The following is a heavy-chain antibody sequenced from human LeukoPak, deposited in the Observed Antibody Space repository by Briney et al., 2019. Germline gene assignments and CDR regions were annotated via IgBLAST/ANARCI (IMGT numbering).Heavy chain of an antibody. D-gene: IGHD6-13*01. V-gene: IGHV3-48*04. Sequence: GGSLRLSCAASGFTFSNYNLNWVRQAPGKGLEWVSYISRTGSTIYYADSVKGRFTISRDNAKNSLYLQMNSLRAEDTAVYYCARGIAAAGDYYYGMDVWGQGTTVTVSS. J-gene: IGHJ6*02. CDR1: GFTFSNYN. CDR3: ARGIAAAGDYYYGMDV. CDR2: ISRTGSTI.